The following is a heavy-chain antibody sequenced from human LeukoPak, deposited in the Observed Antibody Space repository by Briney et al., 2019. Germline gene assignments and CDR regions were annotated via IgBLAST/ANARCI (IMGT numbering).Heavy chain of an antibody. CDR3: ARVKYTTGWGGHYYYYMDV. V-gene: IGHV4-59*12. J-gene: IGHJ6*03. Sequence: SETLSLTCTVSGGSLSSYYWSWIRQPPGKGLEWIGYIYYSGSTNYNPSLKSRVTISVDTSKNQFSLKLSSVTAADTAVYYCARVKYTTGWGGHYYYYMDVWGKGTTVTVSS. D-gene: IGHD6-19*01. CDR2: IYYSGST. CDR1: GGSLSSYY.